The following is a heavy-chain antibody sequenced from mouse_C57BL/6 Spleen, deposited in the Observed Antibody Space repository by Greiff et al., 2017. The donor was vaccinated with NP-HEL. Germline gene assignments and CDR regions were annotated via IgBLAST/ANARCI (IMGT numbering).Heavy chain of an antibody. V-gene: IGHV1-53*01. D-gene: IGHD1-1*01. CDR2: ISPSNGGI. CDR3: ARYRYYYGFYAMDY. Sequence: VQLQQPGTELVKPGASVKLSCKASGYTFTNYWMHWVKQRPGQGLEWIGNISPSNGGINYNEKFKSKATLTVDKSSSTAYMQLSSLTSADYAVYYCARYRYYYGFYAMDYWGQGTSVTVSS. J-gene: IGHJ4*01. CDR1: GYTFTNYW.